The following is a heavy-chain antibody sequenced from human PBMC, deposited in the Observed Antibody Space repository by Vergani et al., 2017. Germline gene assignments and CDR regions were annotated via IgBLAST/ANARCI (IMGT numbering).Heavy chain of an antibody. V-gene: IGHV3-33*01. CDR1: GVTFSSYG. D-gene: IGHD2-8*02. J-gene: IGHJ6*02. CDR3: ARARGSMIAPGGDYYYGMDV. CDR2: IWYDGSNK. Sequence: QVQLVESGGGVVKPGRSLRLSCAASGVTFSSYGMHWVRQAPGKGLEGVAVIWYDGSNKYYADSVKGRFTISRDNSKNTLYMQMNSLRAEDTAVYYCARARGSMIAPGGDYYYGMDVWGQGTTVTVSS.